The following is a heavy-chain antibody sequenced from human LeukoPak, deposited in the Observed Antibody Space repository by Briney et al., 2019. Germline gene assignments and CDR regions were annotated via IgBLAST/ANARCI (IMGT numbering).Heavy chain of an antibody. Sequence: HPGGSLRLSCAASGFTFRSYAMGWVRQAPGKGLDWVSSITAGGDTFYADSVKGRFTISRDNSRDTLYLQMNSLRAEDTDIYYCASGSTPGNGYSFDSWGQGTLVTVSS. V-gene: IGHV3-23*01. D-gene: IGHD3-10*01. J-gene: IGHJ4*02. CDR3: ASGSTPGNGYSFDS. CDR1: GFTFRSYA. CDR2: ITAGGDT.